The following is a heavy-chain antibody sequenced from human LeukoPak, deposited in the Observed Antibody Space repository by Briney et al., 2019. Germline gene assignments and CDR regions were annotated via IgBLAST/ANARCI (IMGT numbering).Heavy chain of an antibody. CDR3: AKDRARAVVVVAANNWFDP. D-gene: IGHD2-15*01. V-gene: IGHV3-23*01. CDR1: GFTFSSCA. CDR2: ISGSGGST. Sequence: GGSLRLSCAASGFTFSSCAMSWVRQAPGKGLEWVSAISGSGGSTYYADSVKGRFTISRDNSKNTLYLQMNSLRAEDTAVYYCAKDRARAVVVVAANNWFDPWGQGTLVTVSS. J-gene: IGHJ5*02.